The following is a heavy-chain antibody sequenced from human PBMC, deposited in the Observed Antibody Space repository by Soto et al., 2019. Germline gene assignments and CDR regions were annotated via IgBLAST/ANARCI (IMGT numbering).Heavy chain of an antibody. D-gene: IGHD1-20*01. V-gene: IGHV3-7*01. J-gene: IGHJ6*02. Sequence: EVQLVESGGGLVQPGGSLRLSCAASEFTFDKYYMTWVRQAPGKGPEWVANIKPDGSEQYYVDSVKGRITISRDNANNPYYHQMNSMGADDAAVYCSTRGNWNYYGFDVWGQGTTVTVSS. CDR1: EFTFDKYY. CDR2: IKPDGSEQ. CDR3: TRGNWNYYGFDV.